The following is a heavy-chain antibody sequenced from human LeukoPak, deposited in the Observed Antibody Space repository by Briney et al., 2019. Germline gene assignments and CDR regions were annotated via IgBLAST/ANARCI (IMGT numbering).Heavy chain of an antibody. J-gene: IGHJ4*02. V-gene: IGHV4-59*01. CDR3: ARVRTFDN. CDR2: IYDRGST. CDR1: GGSISSYY. Sequence: PSETLSLTCTVSGGSISSYYWSWIRQPPGKGLEWIGNIYDRGSTKYNPSLKSRVTISVDTSKNQFSLRLSSVTAADTAVYYCARVRTFDNWGQGTLVSVSS.